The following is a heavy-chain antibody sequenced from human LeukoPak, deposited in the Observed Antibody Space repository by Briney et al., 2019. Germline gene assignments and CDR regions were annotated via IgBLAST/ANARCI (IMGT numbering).Heavy chain of an antibody. Sequence: GGSLRLSCAASGFTFTSYAMSWIRQAPGKGLEWVSAISGGGENTYYADSVKGRFTISRDNSKNTLYLQMNSLRAEDTATYRAKPRAMTTGVGRYFDLWGRGTLVTVSS. J-gene: IGHJ2*01. CDR1: GFTFTSYA. V-gene: IGHV3-23*01. D-gene: IGHD1-1*01. CDR2: ISGGGENT. CDR3: AKPRAMTTGVGRYFDL.